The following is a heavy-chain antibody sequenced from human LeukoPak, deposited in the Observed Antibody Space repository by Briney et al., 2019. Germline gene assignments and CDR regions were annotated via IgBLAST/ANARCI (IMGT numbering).Heavy chain of an antibody. Sequence: GKSLRLSCAASGLTFSSYGMHWVRQAPGKGLEWVAVISSDGSSKYYIDSVKGRFTISRDNSKNTLYLQMNSLRAEDTAVYYCARGENSKTYPVSGYWGQGTLVTVSS. D-gene: IGHD2/OR15-2a*01. V-gene: IGHV3-30*03. CDR3: ARGENSKTYPVSGY. J-gene: IGHJ4*02. CDR2: ISSDGSSK. CDR1: GLTFSSYG.